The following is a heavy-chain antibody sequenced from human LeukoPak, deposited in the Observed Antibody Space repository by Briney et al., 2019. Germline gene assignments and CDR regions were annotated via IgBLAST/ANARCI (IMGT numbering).Heavy chain of an antibody. CDR1: GGSISSYY. V-gene: IGHV4-59*01. D-gene: IGHD5-18*01. Sequence: SETLSLTCTVSGGSISSYYWSWIRQPPGKGLEWIGYIYYSGSTNYNPSLKSRVTISVDTSKNQFSLKLSSVTAADTAVYYCARDKDGYSYGYFDYWGLGTLVTVSS. CDR2: IYYSGST. CDR3: ARDKDGYSYGYFDY. J-gene: IGHJ4*02.